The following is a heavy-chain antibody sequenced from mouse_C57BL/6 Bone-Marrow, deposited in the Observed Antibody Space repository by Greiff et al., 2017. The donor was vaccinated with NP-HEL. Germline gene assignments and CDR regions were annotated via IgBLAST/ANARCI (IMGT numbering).Heavy chain of an antibody. CDR1: GYTFTDYY. CDR3: ARGVSLIYGYYAMDY. V-gene: IGHV1-76*01. Sequence: QVHVKQSGAELVRPGASVKLSCKASGYTFTDYYINWVKQRPGQGLEWIARIYPGSGNTYYNEKFKGKATLTAEKSSSTAYMQLSSLTSEDSAVYFCARGVSLIYGYYAMDYWGQGTSVTVSS. CDR2: IYPGSGNT. J-gene: IGHJ4*01. D-gene: IGHD1-1*02.